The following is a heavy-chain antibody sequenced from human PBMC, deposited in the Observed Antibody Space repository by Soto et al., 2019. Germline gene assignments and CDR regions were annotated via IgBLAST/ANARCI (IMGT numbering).Heavy chain of an antibody. V-gene: IGHV3-33*01. D-gene: IGHD6-13*01. J-gene: IGHJ4*02. CDR2: IWYDGNKK. CDR3: ARAHRSSWYNGPIDY. Sequence: QVQLVESGGGVVQPGRSLRLSCAASGFTFSTYGMHWVRQAPGKGLEWVALIWYDGNKKYYADSVKGRFTISRDNSSDPLYLQMNSLRVEDTALYFWARAHRSSWYNGPIDYWGQGTLVTVSS. CDR1: GFTFSTYG.